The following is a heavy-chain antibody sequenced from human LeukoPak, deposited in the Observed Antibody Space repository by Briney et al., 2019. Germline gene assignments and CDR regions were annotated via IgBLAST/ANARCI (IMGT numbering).Heavy chain of an antibody. CDR2: IRGGAENT. V-gene: IGHV3-23*01. J-gene: IGHJ5*02. CDR1: GFTFSTYS. Sequence: PGGSLRLSCAASGFTFSTYSMSWVRQAPGKGLEWVSAIRGGAENTYYADSVRGRFTISRDNYKDTLTLQMNSPRAEDTAIYYCAILSWDGRGTFSWGQGTLVTVSS. CDR3: AILSWDGRGTFS. D-gene: IGHD2/OR15-2a*01.